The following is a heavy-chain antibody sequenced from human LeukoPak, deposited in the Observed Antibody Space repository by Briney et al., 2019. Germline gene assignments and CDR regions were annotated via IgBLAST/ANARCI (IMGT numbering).Heavy chain of an antibody. CDR2: MSGSGGST. CDR3: ARAYSERYGLGYYYMDV. V-gene: IGHV3-23*01. CDR1: GFTFSIYG. D-gene: IGHD1-26*01. Sequence: GTLRLSCAASGFTFSIYGMSWDRQAPGRGLEWVSAMSGSGGSTYYADSVKGRFTISRDNAKKSVYLQMNSLRAEDTAVYYCARAYSERYGLGYYYMDVWGKGTTVTISS. J-gene: IGHJ6*03.